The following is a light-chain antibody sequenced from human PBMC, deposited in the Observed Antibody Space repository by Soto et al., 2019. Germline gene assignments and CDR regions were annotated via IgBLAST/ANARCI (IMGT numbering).Light chain of an antibody. CDR1: SSDVGGYKY. CDR3: TSYTSTYTGV. Sequence: QSALTQPASVSGSPGQSITISCAGTSSDVGGYKYVSWYQQHPGKAPKLMIYEVSNRPSGVSHRFSGSMSGNTASLTISGLQADDEAEYYCTSYTSTYTGVFGTGTKVTVL. V-gene: IGLV2-14*01. J-gene: IGLJ1*01. CDR2: EVS.